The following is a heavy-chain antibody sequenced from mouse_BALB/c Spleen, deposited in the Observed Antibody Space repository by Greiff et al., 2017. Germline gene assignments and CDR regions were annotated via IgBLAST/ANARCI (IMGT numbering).Heavy chain of an antibody. Sequence: EVQLQQSGTVLARPGASVKMSCKASGYTFTSYWMHWVKQRPGQGLEWIGAIYPGNSDTSYNQKLKGKAKLTAVTSTSTAYMELSSLTNEDSAVYYCTRSLYDYDVRDFDYWGQGTTLTVSS. D-gene: IGHD2-4*01. V-gene: IGHV1-5*01. CDR1: GYTFTSYW. CDR3: TRSLYDYDVRDFDY. J-gene: IGHJ2*01. CDR2: IYPGNSDT.